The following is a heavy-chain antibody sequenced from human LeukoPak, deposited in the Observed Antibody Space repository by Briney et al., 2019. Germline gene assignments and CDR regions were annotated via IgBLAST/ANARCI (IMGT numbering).Heavy chain of an antibody. CDR2: ISSRSSTI. V-gene: IGHV3-48*01. J-gene: IGHJ6*03. Sequence: GGSLRLSCAASGFTFSSYSMNWVRQAPGKGLEWVSYISSRSSTIYYADSVEGRFTISRDNSENTLYLQMNSLRAEDTAVYYCAKGVMTGATYYYYYYMDVWGKGTTVTVS. CDR1: GFTFSSYS. CDR3: AKGVMTGATYYYYYYMDV. D-gene: IGHD1-14*01.